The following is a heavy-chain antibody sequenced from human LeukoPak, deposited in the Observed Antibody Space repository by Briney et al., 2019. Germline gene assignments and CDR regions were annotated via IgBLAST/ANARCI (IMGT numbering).Heavy chain of an antibody. Sequence: GGSLRLSCAASGFTFSSYAMSWVRQALGKGLEWVSAISGSGGSTYYADSVKGRFTISRDNSKNTLCLQMNSLRAEDTAVYYCAKVRGGHDYSNYVPYFDYWGQGTLVTVSS. J-gene: IGHJ4*02. CDR3: AKVRGGHDYSNYVPYFDY. D-gene: IGHD4-11*01. CDR2: ISGSGGST. V-gene: IGHV3-23*01. CDR1: GFTFSSYA.